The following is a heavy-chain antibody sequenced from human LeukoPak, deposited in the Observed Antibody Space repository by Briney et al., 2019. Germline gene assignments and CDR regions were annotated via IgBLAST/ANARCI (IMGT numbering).Heavy chain of an antibody. J-gene: IGHJ4*02. V-gene: IGHV3-23*01. Sequence: PGGSLRLSCAASGFTFSSYAMSWVRQAPGKGLEWVSSISGGGDSTYCADSVKGRFTISRDNSKNTLYVQMNSLRAEDTAVYYCANPPRSGVYYFDNGGQGTLVTVSS. CDR1: GFTFSSYA. CDR2: ISGGGDST. D-gene: IGHD6-19*01. CDR3: ANPPRSGVYYFDN.